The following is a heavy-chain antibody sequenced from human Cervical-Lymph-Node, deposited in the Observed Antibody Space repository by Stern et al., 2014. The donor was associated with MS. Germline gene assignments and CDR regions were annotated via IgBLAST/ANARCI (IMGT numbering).Heavy chain of an antibody. CDR2: IIPVLGTT. Sequence: DQLVESGAEVKKPGSSVKVSCKASGGTFSSYAFSWVRQAPGQGLEWMGGIIPVLGTTPYAQKFQGRVTITADESTSTVYMELRSLRSEDTAVYYCARDRGYCSGRSCYAIDWFDPWGQGALVTVSS. J-gene: IGHJ5*02. CDR1: GGTFSSYA. V-gene: IGHV1-69*01. CDR3: ARDRGYCSGRSCYAIDWFDP. D-gene: IGHD2-15*01.